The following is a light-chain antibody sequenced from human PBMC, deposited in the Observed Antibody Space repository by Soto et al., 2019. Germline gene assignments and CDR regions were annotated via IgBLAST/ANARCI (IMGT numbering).Light chain of an antibody. Sequence: DLQMTQSPSSLSASVGDRVTITCRASQDTKNYLNWYQHKPGKAPKLLIYDASFLETGVPSRFSGSGSGTDFTFTSSSLQPEDIATYYCQQSDHVPFFGGGTKVEIK. V-gene: IGKV1-33*01. CDR2: DAS. CDR3: QQSDHVPF. J-gene: IGKJ4*01. CDR1: QDTKNY.